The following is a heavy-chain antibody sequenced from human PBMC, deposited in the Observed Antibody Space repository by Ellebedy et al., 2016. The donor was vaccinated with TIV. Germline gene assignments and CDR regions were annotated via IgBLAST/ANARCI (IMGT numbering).Heavy chain of an antibody. Sequence: GGSLRLXXAASGLTVDKFTMSWVRQAPGKGLEWISSISSDTSYVYYADSVKGRFTISRDSAENSLYLQMNSLRDEDTAVYYCASRLWQQGALDYWGQGTLATVSS. CDR1: GLTVDKFT. CDR3: ASRLWQQGALDY. J-gene: IGHJ4*02. CDR2: ISSDTSYV. D-gene: IGHD6-13*01. V-gene: IGHV3-21*01.